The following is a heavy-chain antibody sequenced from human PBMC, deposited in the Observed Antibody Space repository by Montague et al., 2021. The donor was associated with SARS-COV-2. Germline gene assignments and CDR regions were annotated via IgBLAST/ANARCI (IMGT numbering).Heavy chain of an antibody. D-gene: IGHD3-10*01. CDR3: AKAPTMVRGVYFDY. CDR1: GFSA. J-gene: IGHJ4*02. Sequence: SFSLSCAASGFSAMSWVRQAPGKGLEWVSVISGSGGNTYYADSVKGRFTISRDNSKNTLYLQMNSLRAEDTAVYYCAKAPTMVRGVYFDYWGQGTLVTVSS. CDR2: ISGSGGNT. V-gene: IGHV3-23*01.